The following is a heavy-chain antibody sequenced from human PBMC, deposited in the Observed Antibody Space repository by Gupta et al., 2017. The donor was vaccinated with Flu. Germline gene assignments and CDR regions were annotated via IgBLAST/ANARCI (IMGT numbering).Heavy chain of an antibody. V-gene: IGHV3-23*01. CDR1: SSYA. J-gene: IGHJ6*02. Sequence: SSYAMSWVRQAPGKGLEWVSAISGGGGRKYYADAGKGRFTISRDNSKNTLYLQMNRLREEDTAVYYCSKWTRMSQRGMDVWGQGTTVTVSS. CDR3: SKWTRMSQRGMDV. CDR2: ISGGGGRK.